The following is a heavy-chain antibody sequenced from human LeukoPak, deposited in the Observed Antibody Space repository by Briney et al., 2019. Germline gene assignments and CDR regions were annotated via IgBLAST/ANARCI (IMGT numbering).Heavy chain of an antibody. CDR3: GGYDTGAGKNWFDP. CDR1: GGSISSGGYY. CDR2: IYYSGST. V-gene: IGHV4-31*03. J-gene: IGHJ5*02. Sequence: PPQTLSLTCTVSGGSISSGGYYWSWIRQHPGKGLEWIGYIYYSGSTYYNPSLKSRVTISVDTSKNQFSLKLSSVTAADTAVYYCGGYDTGAGKNWFDPWGQGTLVTVSS. D-gene: IGHD1-14*01.